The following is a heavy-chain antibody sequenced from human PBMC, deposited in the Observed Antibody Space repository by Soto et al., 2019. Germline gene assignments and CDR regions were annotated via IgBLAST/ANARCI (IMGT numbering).Heavy chain of an antibody. Sequence: EVQLLESGGGLVQPGGSLRLSCAASGFTFSSYAMSWVRQAPGKGLEWVSAIRGSGGSTYYADSVKGRFTISRDNSQNTLYLQMNSLRAEDTAVYYCAKDRGSSWYDSVDYWGQGTLVTVSS. V-gene: IGHV3-23*01. D-gene: IGHD6-13*01. CDR2: IRGSGGST. CDR3: AKDRGSSWYDSVDY. J-gene: IGHJ4*02. CDR1: GFTFSSYA.